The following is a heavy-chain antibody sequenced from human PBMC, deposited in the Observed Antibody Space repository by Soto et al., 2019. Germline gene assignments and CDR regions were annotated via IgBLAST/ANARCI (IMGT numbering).Heavy chain of an antibody. CDR3: ARDSPSRATTVYYYGMDV. V-gene: IGHV4-59*01. CDR1: GGAISNYF. Sequence: SETLSLTCTVSGGAISNYFWSWIRQPPGKGLEWIGYVSYSGTNNYNPSLKSRVTMSIDTSKNQFFLKLSSVTAADTAVYYCARDSPSRATTVYYYGMDVWGQGTTVTVSS. J-gene: IGHJ6*02. D-gene: IGHD4-17*01. CDR2: VSYSGTN.